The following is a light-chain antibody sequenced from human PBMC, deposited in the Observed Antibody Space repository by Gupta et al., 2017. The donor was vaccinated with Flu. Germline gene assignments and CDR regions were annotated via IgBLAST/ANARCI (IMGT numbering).Light chain of an antibody. J-gene: IGKJ5*01. CDR1: QSVSSN. Sequence: ERACLSCRASQSVSSNLAWYQQKPGQAPRLLIYGAPTRATGIPARFSGSGSGTEFTFTISSLQSEDFAVYCCQQYNNWPPITFGQGTRLEIK. CDR3: QQYNNWPPIT. V-gene: IGKV3-15*01. CDR2: GAP.